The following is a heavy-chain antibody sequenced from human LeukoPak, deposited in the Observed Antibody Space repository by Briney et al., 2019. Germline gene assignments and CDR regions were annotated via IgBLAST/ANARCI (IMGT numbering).Heavy chain of an antibody. CDR3: ARTIYYYDSSGLLETYFDY. J-gene: IGHJ4*02. Sequence: QPGGSLRLSCAASGFTVSSNYMSWVRQAPGKGLEWVSVIYSGGSTYYADSVKGRFTISRDNSKNTLYLRMNSLRAEDTAVYYCARTIYYYDSSGLLETYFDYWGQGTLVTVSS. CDR1: GFTVSSNY. V-gene: IGHV3-53*01. CDR2: IYSGGST. D-gene: IGHD3-22*01.